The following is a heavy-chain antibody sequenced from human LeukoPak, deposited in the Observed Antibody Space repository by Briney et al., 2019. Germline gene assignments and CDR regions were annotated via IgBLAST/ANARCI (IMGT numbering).Heavy chain of an antibody. CDR3: ARKTIFGVVIAPSFDY. J-gene: IGHJ4*02. D-gene: IGHD3-3*01. V-gene: IGHV4-38-2*02. CDR2: IYHSGST. CDR1: GYSISSGYY. Sequence: SETLSLTCTVSGYSISSGYYWGWIRQPPGKGLEWIGSIYHSGSTYYNPSLKSRVTISVDTSKNQFSLKLSSVTAADTAVYYCARKTIFGVVIAPSFDYWGQGTPVTVSS.